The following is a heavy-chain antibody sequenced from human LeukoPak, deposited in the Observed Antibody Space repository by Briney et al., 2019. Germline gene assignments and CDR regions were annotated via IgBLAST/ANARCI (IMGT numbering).Heavy chain of an antibody. CDR2: ITPNSGGT. CDR3: ARGFRLSAIEDWFDP. J-gene: IGHJ5*02. Sequence: ASVKVSCTASGYTFTSYGISWVRQAPGQGLEWMGWITPNSGGTKYAQRFQGRVTMTRDTSISTAYMELSGLRSDDTAVYYCARGFRLSAIEDWFDPWGQGTLVTVSS. CDR1: GYTFTSYG. D-gene: IGHD2-2*02. V-gene: IGHV1-2*02.